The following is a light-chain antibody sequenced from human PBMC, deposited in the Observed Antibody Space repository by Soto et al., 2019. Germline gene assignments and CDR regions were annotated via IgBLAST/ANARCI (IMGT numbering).Light chain of an antibody. CDR1: QSIDSW. CDR2: KAS. V-gene: IGKV1-5*03. J-gene: IGKJ1*01. Sequence: DIQMTQSPSTLSASVGDRVTITCRASQSIDSWVAWYQQKPGKAPNLLISKASSVETGVPSRFSGSGYGTAFNLTISSLQPDDFATYYCQQYYSYSWTFGQGTKVEIK. CDR3: QQYYSYSWT.